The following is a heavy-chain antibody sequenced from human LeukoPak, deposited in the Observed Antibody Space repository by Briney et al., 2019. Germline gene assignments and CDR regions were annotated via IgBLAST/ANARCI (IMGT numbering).Heavy chain of an antibody. CDR1: GGSISSGGYY. Sequence: SETLSLTCTVSGGSISSGGYYWSWIRQPPGKGLEWIGYIYHSGSTYYNPSLKSRVTISVDRSKNQFSLKLSSVTAADTAVYYCARDTNYYGSGSYYHWFDPWGQGTLVTVSS. CDR2: IYHSGST. D-gene: IGHD3-10*01. J-gene: IGHJ5*02. V-gene: IGHV4-30-2*01. CDR3: ARDTNYYGSGSYYHWFDP.